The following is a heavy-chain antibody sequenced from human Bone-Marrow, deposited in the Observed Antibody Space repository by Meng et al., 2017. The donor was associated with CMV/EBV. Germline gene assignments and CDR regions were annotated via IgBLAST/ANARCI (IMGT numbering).Heavy chain of an antibody. D-gene: IGHD3-3*01. CDR1: GYTFTSYG. Sequence: ASVKVSCKASGYTFTSYGISWVRQAPGQGLEWMGWINPNSGGTNYAQKFQGRVTMTRDTSISTAYMELNSLRAEDTAVYYCARGGFGVVIEVWSYYGMDVWGQGTTVTVSS. V-gene: IGHV1-2*02. CDR2: INPNSGGT. CDR3: ARGGFGVVIEVWSYYGMDV. J-gene: IGHJ6*02.